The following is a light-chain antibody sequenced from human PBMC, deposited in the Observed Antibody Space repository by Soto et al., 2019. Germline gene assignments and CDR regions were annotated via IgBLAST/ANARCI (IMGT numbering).Light chain of an antibody. CDR3: QSYDSSLSAYV. V-gene: IGLV1-40*01. CDR2: GNN. CDR1: SSNLGAASD. J-gene: IGLJ1*01. Sequence: QSVLTQPPSVSGAPGQRVTISCTGSSSNLGAASDVHWYQQLPGTAPKLLIYGNNNRPSWIPDRFSGSKSGTSASLAITGLQAEDEAEYYCQSYDSSLSAYVFGTGTKVTVL.